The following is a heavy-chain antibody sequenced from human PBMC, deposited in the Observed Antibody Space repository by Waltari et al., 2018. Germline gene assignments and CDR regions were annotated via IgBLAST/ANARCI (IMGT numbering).Heavy chain of an antibody. D-gene: IGHD3-9*01. Sequence: QVQLQESGPGLVKPSETLSLTSTVPNHFITSGYFWGWIRQSPGKGLEWIGSIYHTGTTYFNPSLKSRVTISIDTSKKQFSLRLRSVTAADTGVYFCARDKGFYDVLPGRGWFDPWGQGTLVTVS. CDR1: NHFITSGYF. J-gene: IGHJ5*02. CDR2: IYHTGTT. CDR3: ARDKGFYDVLPGRGWFDP. V-gene: IGHV4-38-2*02.